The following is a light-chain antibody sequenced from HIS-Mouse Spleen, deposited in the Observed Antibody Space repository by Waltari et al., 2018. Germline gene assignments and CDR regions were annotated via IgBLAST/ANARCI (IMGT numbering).Light chain of an antibody. Sequence: QSVLTQPPSASGTPGQRVTISCSGSSSNIGSNYVYWYQQLPGTAPKLLIYRNKQRPSGVPDRFPCSKSGTSASLAISGLRSEDEADYYCAAWDDSLSGPVFGGGTKLTVL. J-gene: IGLJ3*02. CDR2: RNK. V-gene: IGLV1-47*01. CDR1: SSNIGSNY. CDR3: AAWDDSLSGPV.